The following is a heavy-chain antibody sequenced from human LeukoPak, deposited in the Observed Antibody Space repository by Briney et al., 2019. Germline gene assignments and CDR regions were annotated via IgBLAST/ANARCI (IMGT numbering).Heavy chain of an antibody. CDR1: GYTFTSYY. Sequence: ASVKVSCKASGYTFTSYYMHWVRQAPGQGLEWMGIINPSGGSTSYAQKFQGRVTMTRDTSTSTVYMELSSLRSEDTAVYYCARAPRDGYTGYYYYGMDAWGQGTTVTVSS. V-gene: IGHV1-46*01. J-gene: IGHJ6*02. D-gene: IGHD5-24*01. CDR3: ARAPRDGYTGYYYYGMDA. CDR2: INPSGGST.